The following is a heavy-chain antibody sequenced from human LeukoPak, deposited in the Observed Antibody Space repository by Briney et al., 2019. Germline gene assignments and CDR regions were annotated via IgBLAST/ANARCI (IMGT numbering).Heavy chain of an antibody. CDR3: ARGGVGSTFGDFDY. V-gene: IGHV4-38-2*02. J-gene: IGHJ4*02. CDR1: GYSISSGYY. Sequence: SETLSLTCSVSGYSISSGYYWGWIRQPPGKGLEWIGSIYHSGTTYYIPSLKSRVTISVDTSKNQVSLKLSSVTAADTAVYYCARGGVGSTFGDFDYWGQGTLVTVSS. CDR2: IYHSGTT. D-gene: IGHD3-10*02.